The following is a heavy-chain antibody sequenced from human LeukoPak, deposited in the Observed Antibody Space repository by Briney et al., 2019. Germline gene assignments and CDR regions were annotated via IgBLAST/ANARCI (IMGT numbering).Heavy chain of an antibody. CDR1: GGTFSNYA. Sequence: ASVKVSCKASGGTFSNYAISWVRQAPGQGLEWMGGIIPTFGSPSYAPRFQDRLTITADDSTRTVYLELSSLRSEDTAIYFCARDGLGGRISVGYYFDHWGQGTQITVSS. CDR3: ARDGLGGRISVGYYFDH. CDR2: IIPTFGSP. D-gene: IGHD2-15*01. J-gene: IGHJ4*02. V-gene: IGHV1-69*13.